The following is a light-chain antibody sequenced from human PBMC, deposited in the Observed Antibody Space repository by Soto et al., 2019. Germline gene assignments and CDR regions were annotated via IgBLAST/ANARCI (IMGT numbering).Light chain of an antibody. Sequence: EIVMTQSPATLSVSPGETATLSCSASQSVSNNVAWYQQKPGQAPRLLILGASTRATSIPARFSGSGSGTEFTLSISSLQSEDFAVYYCKQYKEWPPFTFGQGTRLEIK. V-gene: IGKV3-15*01. J-gene: IGKJ5*01. CDR3: KQYKEWPPFT. CDR2: GAS. CDR1: QSVSNN.